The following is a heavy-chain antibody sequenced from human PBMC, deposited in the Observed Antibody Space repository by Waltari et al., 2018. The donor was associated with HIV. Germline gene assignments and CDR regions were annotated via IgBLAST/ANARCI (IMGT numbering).Heavy chain of an antibody. Sequence: EVQLVESGGGLVQPGTSLRLSCAASGFTFDDYPMHWVRQVPGKGLEWVSSLSCNSGITDYADSVKGRFIISRDNVKNSLYLQMNSLRTEDTAFYYCAKGGSHLTIYEAWFDSWGQGTLVTVSS. CDR1: GFTFDDYP. CDR2: LSCNSGIT. J-gene: IGHJ5*01. CDR3: AKGGSHLTIYEAWFDS. V-gene: IGHV3-9*01. D-gene: IGHD3-3*01.